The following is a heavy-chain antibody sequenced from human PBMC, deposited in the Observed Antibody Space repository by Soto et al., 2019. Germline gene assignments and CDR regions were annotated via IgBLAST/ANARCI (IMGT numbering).Heavy chain of an antibody. Sequence: SVKVSCKASGGTFSSYAISWVRQAPGQGLEWMGGIIPIFGTANYAQKFQGRVTITADESTSTAYMELSSLRSEDTAVYYWASSVAKYYYYGMDVWGQGTTVTVSS. CDR1: GGTFSSYA. CDR3: ASSVAKYYYYGMDV. J-gene: IGHJ6*02. CDR2: IIPIFGTA. V-gene: IGHV1-69*13. D-gene: IGHD5-12*01.